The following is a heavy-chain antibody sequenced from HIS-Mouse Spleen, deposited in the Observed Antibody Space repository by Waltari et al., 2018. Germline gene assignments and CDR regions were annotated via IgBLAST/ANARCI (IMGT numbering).Heavy chain of an antibody. CDR1: GYTFTGYY. J-gene: IGHJ4*02. CDR2: INPNSGNT. D-gene: IGHD3-3*01. V-gene: IGHV1-8*02. Sequence: QVQLVQSGAEVKKPGASVKVSCKASGYTFTGYYMHWVRQAPGQGLEWMGWINPNSGNTGYAKKFQGRVTMTRNTSISTAYMELSSLRSEDTAVYYCARVYYDFWSGYYYWGQGTLVTVSS. CDR3: ARVYYDFWSGYYY.